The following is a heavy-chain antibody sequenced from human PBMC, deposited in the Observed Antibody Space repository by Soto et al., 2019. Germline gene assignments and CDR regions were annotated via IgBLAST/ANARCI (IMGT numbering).Heavy chain of an antibody. CDR1: GYTFIYYS. Sequence: QVPLEQSGAEVKKPGASVKVSCKASGYTFIYYSLHWVRQAPGQGLEWMGWINAGNGDTKYSQKFQGRVSITRDTSASTAYMELSSLRSEDTATYYCARDEDVWGQGTTVTVSS. CDR3: ARDEDV. V-gene: IGHV1-3*01. J-gene: IGHJ6*02. CDR2: INAGNGDT.